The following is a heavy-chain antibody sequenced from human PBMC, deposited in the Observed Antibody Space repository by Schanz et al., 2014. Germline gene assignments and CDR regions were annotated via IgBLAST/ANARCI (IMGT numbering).Heavy chain of an antibody. V-gene: IGHV3-48*04. CDR1: GFTFSGYS. J-gene: IGHJ5*02. D-gene: IGHD3-10*01. CDR3: ARPALWFGDNCFDP. CDR2: ITGTGTV. Sequence: EVQLVESGGGLIQPGGSLRLSCAASGFTFSGYSMNWVRQAPGKGLEWISYITGTGTVMYADSVKGRFTISRDNAKNTLYLQMNSLRAEDTAVYYCARPALWFGDNCFDPWGQGTLXTVSS.